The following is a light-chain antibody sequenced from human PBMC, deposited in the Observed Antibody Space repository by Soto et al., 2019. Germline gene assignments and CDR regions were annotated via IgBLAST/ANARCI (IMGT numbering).Light chain of an antibody. CDR1: SSNIGAGYD. J-gene: IGLJ2*01. CDR3: QSYDRSLSGVV. V-gene: IGLV1-40*01. Sequence: QSVLTQPPSVSGAPGQRVTISCTGSSSNIGAGYDVHWYQQLPRTAPKLLIFGNSNRPSGVPDRFSGSKSGTSASLAITGLQAEDEADYYCQSYDRSLSGVVFGGGTKLTVL. CDR2: GNS.